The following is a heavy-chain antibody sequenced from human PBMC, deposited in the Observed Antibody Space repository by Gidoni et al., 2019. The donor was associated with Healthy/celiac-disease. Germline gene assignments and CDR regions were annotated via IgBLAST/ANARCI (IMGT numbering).Heavy chain of an antibody. CDR2: IFSNDEK. D-gene: IGHD3-22*01. Sequence: QVTLKESGPVLVKPTETLTLTCTVSGFSLSNARMGVSWIRQPPGKALEWLAHIFSNDEKSYSTTLKSRLTISKDTSKSQVVLTMTNMDPVDTATYYCARTPTYYYDSSGRYYMDVWGKGTTVTVSS. CDR3: ARTPTYYYDSSGRYYMDV. CDR1: GFSLSNARMG. V-gene: IGHV2-26*01. J-gene: IGHJ6*03.